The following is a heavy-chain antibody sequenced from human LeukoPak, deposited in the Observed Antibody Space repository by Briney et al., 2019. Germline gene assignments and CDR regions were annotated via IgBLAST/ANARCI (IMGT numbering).Heavy chain of an antibody. J-gene: IGHJ5*02. CDR2: IYTSGST. CDR1: GGSISSSSYY. V-gene: IGHV4-61*02. CDR3: ARTGGRYWFDP. Sequence: SETLSLTCTVSGGSISSSSYYWSWIRQPAGKGLEWIGRIYTSGSTNYNPSLKSRVTISVDTSKNQFSLMLSSVTAADTAVYYCARTGGRYWFDPWGQGTLVTVSS. D-gene: IGHD1-1*01.